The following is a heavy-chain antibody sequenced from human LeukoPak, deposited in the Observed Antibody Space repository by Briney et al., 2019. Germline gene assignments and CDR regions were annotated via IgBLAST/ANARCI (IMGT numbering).Heavy chain of an antibody. V-gene: IGHV3-21*01. D-gene: IGHD3-22*01. CDR2: ISSSSYI. CDR1: GFTFSSYS. CDR3: ARDSITMIVPDAFDI. J-gene: IGHJ3*02. Sequence: PGGSLRLSCAASGFTFSSYSMNWVRQAPGKGLEWVSSISSSSYIYYADSVKGRFTISRDNARNSLYPQMNSLRAEDTAVYYCARDSITMIVPDAFDIWGQGTMVTVSS.